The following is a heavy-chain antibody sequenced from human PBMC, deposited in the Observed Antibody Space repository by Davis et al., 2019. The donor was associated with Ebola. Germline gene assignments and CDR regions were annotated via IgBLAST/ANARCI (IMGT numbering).Heavy chain of an antibody. CDR1: GFTFSSYS. CDR3: ARDGCSSTSCYIMHSGYYGMDV. J-gene: IGHJ6*02. CDR2: ISSSSSYI. V-gene: IGHV3-21*04. D-gene: IGHD2-2*02. Sequence: PGGSLRLSCAASGFTFSSYSMNWVRQAPGKGLEWVSSISSSSSYIYYADSVKGRFTISRDNAKNSLYLQMNSLRAEDTAVYYCARDGCSSTSCYIMHSGYYGMDVWGQGTTVTVSS.